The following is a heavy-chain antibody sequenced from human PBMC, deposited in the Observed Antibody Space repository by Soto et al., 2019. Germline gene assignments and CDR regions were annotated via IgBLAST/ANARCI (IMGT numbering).Heavy chain of an antibody. CDR3: AVYRSTLGTFAI. J-gene: IGHJ3*02. CDR1: CGSLSRYY. D-gene: IGHD6-13*01. Sequence: SDTLSLTCIVSCGSLSRYYWTWIRQPAGKGLEWIGRISTSGSTNYNPSLKSRVTMSVDTSKNQFSLKLSSVAAADTAVYYCAVYRSTLGTFAIWRQGNKVSVSS. CDR2: ISTSGST. V-gene: IGHV4-4*07.